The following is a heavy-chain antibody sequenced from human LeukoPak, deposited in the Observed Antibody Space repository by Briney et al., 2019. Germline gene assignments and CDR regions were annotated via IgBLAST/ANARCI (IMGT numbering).Heavy chain of an antibody. CDR1: GFTFTSYA. V-gene: IGHV1-3*03. D-gene: IGHD6-19*01. CDR2: INAGNGNT. Sequence: GGSLRLSCAASGFTFTSYAMHWVRQAPGQRLEWMGWINAGNGNTRYSQEFQGRVTITRDTSASTAYMELSSLRSEDMAVYYCARRGSSGWYGGYFDYWGQGTLVTVSS. CDR3: ARRGSSGWYGGYFDY. J-gene: IGHJ4*02.